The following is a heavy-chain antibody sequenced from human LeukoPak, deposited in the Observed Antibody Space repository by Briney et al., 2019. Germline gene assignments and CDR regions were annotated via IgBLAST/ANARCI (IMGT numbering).Heavy chain of an antibody. CDR1: GFTFSSYG. J-gene: IGHJ6*03. D-gene: IGHD2-2*01. CDR2: MSGSGGST. V-gene: IGHV3-23*01. Sequence: GGSLRLSCAASGFTFSSYGMTWVRQAPGKGLAWVSAMSGSGGSTYYADSVKGRFTISRDNSKNTLYLQMNSLRAEDTAVYYCAKQGPVVPAGFSYYYYYMDVWGKGTTVTISS. CDR3: AKQGPVVPAGFSYYYYYMDV.